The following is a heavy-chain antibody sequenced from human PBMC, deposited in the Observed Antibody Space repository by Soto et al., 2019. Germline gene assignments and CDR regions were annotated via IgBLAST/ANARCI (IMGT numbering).Heavy chain of an antibody. CDR3: AHRRGGYSSSSIDFQH. CDR2: IYWDDDK. CDR1: GFSLSTSGVG. V-gene: IGHV2-5*02. D-gene: IGHD6-6*01. J-gene: IGHJ1*01. Sequence: SGPTLVKPTQTLTLTCTFSGFSLSTSGVGVGWIRQPPGKALEWLALIYWDDDKRYSPSLKSRLTITKDTSKNQVVLTMTNMDPVDTATYYCAHRRGGYSSSSIDFQHWGQGTLVTVSS.